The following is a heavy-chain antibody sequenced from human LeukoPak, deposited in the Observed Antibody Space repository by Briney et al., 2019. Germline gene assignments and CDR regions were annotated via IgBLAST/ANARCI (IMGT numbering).Heavy chain of an antibody. CDR1: GGSISSSNW. V-gene: IGHV4-4*02. J-gene: IGHJ4*02. CDR2: IYHSGST. Sequence: SGTLSLTCAVSGGSISSSNWWSWVRQPPGKGLEWIGEIYHSGSTNYNPSLKSRVTISVDKSKNQFSLKLSSVTAADTAVYYCARPYCSSTSCYTGSWGQGTQVTVSS. D-gene: IGHD2-2*02. CDR3: ARPYCSSTSCYTGS.